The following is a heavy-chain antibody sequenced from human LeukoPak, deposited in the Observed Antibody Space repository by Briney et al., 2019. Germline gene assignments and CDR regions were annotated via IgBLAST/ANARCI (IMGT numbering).Heavy chain of an antibody. Sequence: GGSLRLSCAASGFTFSGYWMSWVRQTPEKGLEWVANIKQDGYEEYYVDSVKGRFTISRDNAKNSLYLQMNSLRADDTAIYYCARDKIVGPTTLDYWGQGTLVTVSS. V-gene: IGHV3-7*01. CDR2: IKQDGYEE. CDR1: GFTFSGYW. J-gene: IGHJ4*02. CDR3: ARDKIVGPTTLDY. D-gene: IGHD1-26*01.